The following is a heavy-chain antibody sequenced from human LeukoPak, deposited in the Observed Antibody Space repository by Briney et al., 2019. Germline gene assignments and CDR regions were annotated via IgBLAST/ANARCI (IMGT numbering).Heavy chain of an antibody. CDR3: AREDVVLVDAVRYYYYGMDV. CDR2: INPSGGST. J-gene: IGHJ6*02. CDR1: GYNFIIYY. D-gene: IGHD2-8*01. V-gene: IGHV1-46*01. Sequence: ASVKVSCKASGYNFIIYYMHWVRQAPGQGLELMGIINPSGGSTSYAQKFQDRVTMTRDTSTSTVYMELSSLKSEDTAVYYCAREDVVLVDAVRYYYYGMDVWGQGTTVTVSS.